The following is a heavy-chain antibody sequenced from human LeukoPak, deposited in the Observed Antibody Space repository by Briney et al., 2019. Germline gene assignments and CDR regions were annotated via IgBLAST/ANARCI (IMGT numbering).Heavy chain of an antibody. CDR3: ATSHGWSPDH. D-gene: IGHD6-19*01. Sequence: GGSLRLSCAASGFTFDNYFMHWVRQAPGKGLEWVSFISGDGGTTYYRDSVKGRFTISRDNSKNSLYLQLESLRADDTALYFCATSHGWSPDHWGQGTPVTVSS. CDR1: GFTFDNYF. J-gene: IGHJ4*02. CDR2: ISGDGGTT. V-gene: IGHV3-43*02.